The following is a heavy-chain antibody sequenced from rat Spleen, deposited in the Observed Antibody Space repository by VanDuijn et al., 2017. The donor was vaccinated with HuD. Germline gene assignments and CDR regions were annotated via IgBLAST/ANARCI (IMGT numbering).Heavy chain of an antibody. V-gene: IGHV5-31*01. J-gene: IGHJ2*01. Sequence: EVQLVESGGGLMQPGRSLKLSCVASGFTFKNYWMTWIRQAPGKGLEWVASITNASGRTYYPDSVKGRFTISRDTAQNTLYLQMNSLRSEDTATYYCTRDSDIPTYFFDYWGQGVMVTVSS. CDR1: GFTFKNYW. CDR2: ITNASGRT. D-gene: IGHD2-1*01. CDR3: TRDSDIPTYFFDY.